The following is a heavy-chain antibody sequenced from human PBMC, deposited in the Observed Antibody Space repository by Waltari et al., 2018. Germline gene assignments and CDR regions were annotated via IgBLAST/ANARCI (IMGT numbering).Heavy chain of an antibody. CDR3: ARQEIIVEVTGDGFDI. CDR1: GGSFSGYY. J-gene: IGHJ3*02. CDR2: ISHSGTT. V-gene: IGHV4-34*01. D-gene: IGHD2-21*02. Sequence: QVQLQQWGAGLLKPSETLSLTCAVSGGSFSGYYWSWFRQPPGKGLEWIGEISHSGTTNYNPSLKSRVTISLDTSKNQFSLKLSSVTAADTAVYYCARQEIIVEVTGDGFDIWGQGTMVTVSS.